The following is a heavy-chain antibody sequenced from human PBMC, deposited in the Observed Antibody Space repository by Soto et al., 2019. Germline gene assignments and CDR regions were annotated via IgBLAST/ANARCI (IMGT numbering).Heavy chain of an antibody. CDR1: GYTFTRYT. J-gene: IGHJ5*02. Sequence: ASVKVSCKASGYTFTRYTMNWVRQAPGQRLEWMGWINPDNGNTKSSQKFQDRVIITRDTSASTAYMDLSSLRSEDTAVYYCARGIAIGQLDPWGQGTLVTVSS. D-gene: IGHD2-15*01. V-gene: IGHV1-3*01. CDR3: ARGIAIGQLDP. CDR2: INPDNGNT.